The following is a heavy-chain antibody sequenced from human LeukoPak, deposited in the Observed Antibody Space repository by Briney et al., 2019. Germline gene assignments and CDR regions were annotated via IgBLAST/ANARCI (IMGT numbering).Heavy chain of an antibody. J-gene: IGHJ6*02. D-gene: IGHD2-2*01. CDR1: RFPFDYLV. Sequence: GGSQRLSCVASRFPFDYLVIHRPLHPPTQAFAKVSSFDLDGGNANYAGSVKGRFTISRENSKNSLYLQMNSLRPEDTAFYYCAKDRMPAAIDHFYHGMDVWGQGTTVTVSS. CDR3: AKDRMPAAIDHFYHGMDV. V-gene: IGHV3-43D*04. CDR2: FDLDGGNA.